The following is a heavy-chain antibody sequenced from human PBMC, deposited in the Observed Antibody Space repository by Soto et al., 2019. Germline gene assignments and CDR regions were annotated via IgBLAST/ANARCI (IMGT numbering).Heavy chain of an antibody. CDR2: MNPSGGRT. Sequence: ASVKVSCKASGYTFTSYDINWVRQATGQGLEWMGWMNPSGGRTTYARNFQARLSMTRDTSTSTLYMELSSLISEDTAVYYCAREGPITPPTHYYYSGMDVWAQGTTVTVSS. J-gene: IGHJ6*02. D-gene: IGHD5-12*01. V-gene: IGHV1-8*01. CDR1: GYTFTSYD. CDR3: AREGPITPPTHYYYSGMDV.